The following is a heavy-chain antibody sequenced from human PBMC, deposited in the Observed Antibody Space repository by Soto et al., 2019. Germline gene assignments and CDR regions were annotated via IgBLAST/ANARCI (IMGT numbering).Heavy chain of an antibody. CDR3: AGDLHDGDYGAARY. Sequence: QVQLQQWGAGLLKPSETLSLTCAVYGGSFSGYYWRWIRQPPGQGLGWIGEINHGGSTNYNPSLKSRVTVSVGTSRNPFSLKLNSVTAADTAVYYCAGDLHDGDYGAARYWGQGTLVTVSS. D-gene: IGHD4-17*01. CDR1: GGSFSGYY. J-gene: IGHJ4*02. CDR2: INHGGST. V-gene: IGHV4-34*01.